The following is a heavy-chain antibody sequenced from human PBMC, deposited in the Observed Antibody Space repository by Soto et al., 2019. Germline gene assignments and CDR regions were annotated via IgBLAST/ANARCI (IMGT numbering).Heavy chain of an antibody. Sequence: SETLSLTCAVSGGSISSGGYSWSWIRQPPGKGLEWIGYIYHSGNIYYNPSLKSRVTISVDRSKNQFSLKLSSVTAADTAVYYCARDGGNSVGFDYWGQGTLVTVSS. J-gene: IGHJ4*02. CDR2: IYHSGNI. CDR1: GGSISSGGYS. V-gene: IGHV4-30-2*01. CDR3: ARDGGNSVGFDY. D-gene: IGHD2-21*02.